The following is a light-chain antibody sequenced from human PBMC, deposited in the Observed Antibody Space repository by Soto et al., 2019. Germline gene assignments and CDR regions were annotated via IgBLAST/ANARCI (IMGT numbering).Light chain of an antibody. J-gene: IGLJ1*01. CDR3: GAEPGSGSNFVHV. CDR2: VGTGGIVG. V-gene: IGLV9-49*01. CDR1: SYFSNYN. Sequence: QPVLTQPPSASASLGASVTLTCTLSSYFSNYNVDWYQQRPGKGPRFVMRVGTGGIVGSKGDGIPDRFSVLGSGLNRYLTIKNIQKEDESDYHCGAEPGSGSNFVHVFLTRTKVTXL.